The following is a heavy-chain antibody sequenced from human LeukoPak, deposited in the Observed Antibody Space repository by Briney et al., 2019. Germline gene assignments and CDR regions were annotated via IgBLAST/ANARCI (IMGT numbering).Heavy chain of an antibody. V-gene: IGHV3-21*01. CDR3: ARDDWIDY. CDR1: GDTFSKNW. J-gene: IGHJ4*02. Sequence: GGSLRLSCVVSGATSGDTFSKNWMSWVRQAPGKGLEWVSSISSNSYISYADSVKGRFTISRDNAKNSLYLQMNSLRAEDTAVYYCARDDWIDYWGQGTLVTVSS. CDR2: ISSNSYI. D-gene: IGHD1-1*01.